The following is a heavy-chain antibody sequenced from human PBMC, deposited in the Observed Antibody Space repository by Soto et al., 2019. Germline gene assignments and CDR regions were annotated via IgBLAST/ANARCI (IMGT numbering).Heavy chain of an antibody. Sequence: QVQLEQSGAEVKKPGSSVKVSCKASGGTLSDHGVAWLRQAPGQGLEWMGGTIPVFNTAKYAQKVQGRVTVTADKFTNIADMELTSLRSEDTAFDFCARGVYGSGNYYTGPSAFDIWGQGTMVIVSS. CDR2: TIPVFNTA. CDR3: ARGVYGSGNYYTGPSAFDI. D-gene: IGHD3-10*01. CDR1: GGTLSDHG. J-gene: IGHJ3*02. V-gene: IGHV1-69*06.